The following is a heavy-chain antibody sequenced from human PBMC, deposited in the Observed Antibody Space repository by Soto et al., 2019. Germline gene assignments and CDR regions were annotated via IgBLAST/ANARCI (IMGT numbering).Heavy chain of an antibody. Sequence: SETLSLTCTVSGGSISSSSYYWGWIRQPPGKGLEWIGSIYYSGSTYYNPSLKSRVTISVDTSKNQFSLKLSSVTAADTAVYYCARMGGSSWYPLFTHDYYYYYGMDVWGQGTTVTVSS. J-gene: IGHJ6*02. CDR2: IYYSGST. D-gene: IGHD6-13*01. CDR3: ARMGGSSWYPLFTHDYYYYYGMDV. CDR1: GGSISSSSYY. V-gene: IGHV4-39*01.